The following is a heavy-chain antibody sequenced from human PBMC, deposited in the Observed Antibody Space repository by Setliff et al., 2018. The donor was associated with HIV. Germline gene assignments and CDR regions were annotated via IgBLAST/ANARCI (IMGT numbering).Heavy chain of an antibody. CDR2: INPNSNDI. CDR1: GYTFISYD. V-gene: IGHV1-8*01. Sequence: GASVKVSCKASGYTFISYDINWVRQATGQGLEWMGWINPNSNDIAYAQKLQGRVTMTRNTSIATAYMELSNLRSEDTAVYYCARSSDYRSPDAFDIWGQGTMVTVSS. D-gene: IGHD4-17*01. CDR3: ARSSDYRSPDAFDI. J-gene: IGHJ3*02.